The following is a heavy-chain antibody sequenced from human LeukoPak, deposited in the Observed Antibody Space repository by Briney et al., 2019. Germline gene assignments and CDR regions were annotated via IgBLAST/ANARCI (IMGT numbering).Heavy chain of an antibody. Sequence: GRSLRLSCAASGFTLSSYNMNWVRQAPGKGLEWVSYISGGSSTIYYADSVKGRFTISRDNAKNSLYLQVNSLRAEDTAVYYCARVRGSYCSDYWGQGTLVTVSS. D-gene: IGHD1-26*01. V-gene: IGHV3-48*01. CDR1: GFTLSSYN. CDR2: ISGGSSTI. CDR3: ARVRGSYCSDY. J-gene: IGHJ4*02.